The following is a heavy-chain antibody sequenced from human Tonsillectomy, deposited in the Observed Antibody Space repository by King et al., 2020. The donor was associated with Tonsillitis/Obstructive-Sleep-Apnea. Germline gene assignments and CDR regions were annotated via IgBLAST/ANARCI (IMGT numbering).Heavy chain of an antibody. D-gene: IGHD2-2*01. CDR3: ARDAGYCSSTSCYSHFDY. J-gene: IGHJ4*02. V-gene: IGHV1-46*01. CDR2: INPTGGRT. CDR1: GYTFTSYY. Sequence: VQLVESGAEVKKPGASVKVYCKASGYTFTSYYMHWVRQAPGQGLEWMGIINPTGGRTTYAQKFQGRVTMTRDTSTSTVYMELSSLRSEDTAVYYCARDAGYCSSTSCYSHFDYWGQGTLVTVSS.